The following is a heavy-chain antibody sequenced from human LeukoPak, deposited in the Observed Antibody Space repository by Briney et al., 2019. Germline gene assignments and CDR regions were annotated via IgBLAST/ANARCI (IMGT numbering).Heavy chain of an antibody. Sequence: GESLKISCKVSGYSFTTYWISWVRQMPGKGLECIGRIDPSDSYTDYAPSFQGHVTISADRSLSTAYLQWSSLKASDTAMYYCARQSVAVNYYYGMDVWGQGTTVTVSS. D-gene: IGHD6-19*01. CDR2: IDPSDSYT. CDR3: ARQSVAVNYYYGMDV. CDR1: GYSFTTYW. J-gene: IGHJ6*02. V-gene: IGHV5-10-1*01.